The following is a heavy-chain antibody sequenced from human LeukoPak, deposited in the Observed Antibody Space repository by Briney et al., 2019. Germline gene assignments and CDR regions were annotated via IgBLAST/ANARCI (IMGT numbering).Heavy chain of an antibody. CDR3: ARGGGSPDY. J-gene: IGHJ4*02. Sequence: GGSLRLSCAASGFTFSSYWVNWVRQAPGKGLEWVANIKQDGSEKYYVDSVKGRFTISRDNAKNSLYLQMNSLRAEDTAVYYCARGGGSPDYWGQGTLVTVSS. CDR1: GFTFSSYW. V-gene: IGHV3-7*04. D-gene: IGHD1-26*01. CDR2: IKQDGSEK.